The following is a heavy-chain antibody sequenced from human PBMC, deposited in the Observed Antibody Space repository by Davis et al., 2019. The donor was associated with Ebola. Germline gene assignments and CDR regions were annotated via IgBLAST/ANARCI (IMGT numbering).Heavy chain of an antibody. CDR1: GFTFSSYG. V-gene: IGHV3-33*06. CDR3: AKDPFDSLYGSGSPNWFDP. D-gene: IGHD3-10*01. J-gene: IGHJ5*02. Sequence: GESLKISCAASGFTFSSYGMHWVRQAPGKGLEWVAVIWYDGSNKYYADSVKGRFTISRDNSKNTLYLQMNSLRAEDTAVYYCAKDPFDSLYGSGSPNWFDPWGQGTLVTVSS. CDR2: IWYDGSNK.